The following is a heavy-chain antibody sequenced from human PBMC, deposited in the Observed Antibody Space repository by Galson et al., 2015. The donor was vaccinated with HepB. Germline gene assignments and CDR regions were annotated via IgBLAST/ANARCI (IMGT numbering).Heavy chain of an antibody. CDR1: GYIFSDYD. D-gene: IGHD6-19*01. V-gene: IGHV1-2*02. CDR2: INPNNDDR. CDR3: ARGLNLHLSGWYGNFGQLMGSFGLDV. J-gene: IGHJ6*02. Sequence: SLKVSCKASGYIFSDYDIHWVRQAPGQGLEWVGSINPNNDDRYLKQKFKGRVTMTTDTSVITPHMELASLTSDDTAVYYCARGLNLHLSGWYGNFGQLMGSFGLDVWGQGIPV.